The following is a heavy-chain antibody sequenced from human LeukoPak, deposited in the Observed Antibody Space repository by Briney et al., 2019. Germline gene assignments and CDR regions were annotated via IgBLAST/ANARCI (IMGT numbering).Heavy chain of an antibody. CDR2: VSSTRNTI. J-gene: IGHJ4*02. CDR3: ARTIVATLTIDY. V-gene: IGHV3-48*04. CDR1: GFSFSSHS. D-gene: IGHD5-12*01. Sequence: GGSLRLSCAASGFSFSSHSMNWVRQAPGKGLEWVSYVSSTRNTIYYADSVKGRFTISRDNAKNSLYLQMNSLRAEDTAVYYCARTIVATLTIDYWGQGTLVTVSS.